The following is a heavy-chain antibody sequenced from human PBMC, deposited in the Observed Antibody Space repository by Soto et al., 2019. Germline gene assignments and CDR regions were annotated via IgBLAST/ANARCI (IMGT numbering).Heavy chain of an antibody. CDR2: IFPGGNS. CDR3: ARGRSAGYYKRNWFDP. V-gene: IGHV4-31*03. D-gene: IGHD3-9*01. CDR1: GGSVSSGGYY. J-gene: IGHJ5*02. Sequence: QVQLQESGPGLVKPSQTLSLTCTVSGGSVSSGGYYWSWLRQPPGKGLEWVGYIFPGGNSYYNVSLEGRATISVDRSKNQCSLRLDSVTAADTAVDFCARGRSAGYYKRNWFDPWGQGTLVTVSS.